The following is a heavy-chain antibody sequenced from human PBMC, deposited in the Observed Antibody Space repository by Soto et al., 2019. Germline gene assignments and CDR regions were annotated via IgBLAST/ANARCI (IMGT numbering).Heavy chain of an antibody. CDR1: GFTFSSYW. J-gene: IGHJ6*02. D-gene: IGHD3-3*01. CDR2: IKQDGSEK. V-gene: IGHV3-7*05. Sequence: GGSLRLSCAASGFTFSSYWMSWVRQAPGKGLEWVANIKQDGSEKYYVDSVKGRFTISRDNAKKSLYLQMNSLRAEDTAVYYCARDTIFGVVIIGDYYYGMDVWGQGTTVTVSS. CDR3: ARDTIFGVVIIGDYYYGMDV.